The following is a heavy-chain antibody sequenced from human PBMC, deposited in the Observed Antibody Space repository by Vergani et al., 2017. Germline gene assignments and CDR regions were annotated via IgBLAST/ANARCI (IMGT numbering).Heavy chain of an antibody. D-gene: IGHD5-24*01. CDR3: AKSGWLQHFGAHYFDS. J-gene: IGHJ4*02. CDR2: LTASGSGI. Sequence: EVQLLESGGRLVQPGGSLRLSCVASGFAFSRYAMSWVRQAPGKGLEWVPGLTASGSGISYADSVRGRFTISRDNSKNTLFLQLDSLRAEDTAVYYCAKSGWLQHFGAHYFDSWGQGILVTVSS. V-gene: IGHV3-23*01. CDR1: GFAFSRYA.